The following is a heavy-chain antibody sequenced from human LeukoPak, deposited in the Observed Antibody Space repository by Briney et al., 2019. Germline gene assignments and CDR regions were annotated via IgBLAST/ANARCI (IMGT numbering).Heavy chain of an antibody. CDR3: AKGVEPLAANTLAY. CDR2: LYSDGNT. D-gene: IGHD3-16*01. J-gene: IGHJ4*02. CDR1: GFTVITND. V-gene: IGHV3-53*01. Sequence: GGSLRLSCAASGFTVITNDITWVSQAPGKGLEWVTVLYSDGNTKYADSVQGRFTISRDNSKNTLSLEMNSLRPDDPAGHYCAKGVEPLAANTLAYWGQGTRVTVSS.